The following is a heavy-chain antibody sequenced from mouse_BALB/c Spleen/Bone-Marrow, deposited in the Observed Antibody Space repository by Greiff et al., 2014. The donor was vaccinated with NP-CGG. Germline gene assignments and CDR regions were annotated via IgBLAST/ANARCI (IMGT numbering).Heavy chain of an antibody. V-gene: IGHV14-3*02. Sequence: EVQLQQSGAELVKPGASVKLSCPASGFNIKDTYMHWVKQRPEQGLEWIGRIDPANGNTKYDPKFQGKATITADTSSNTAYLQLSSLTSEDTAVYYCAPYYYGSSQFAYWGQGTLVTVSA. J-gene: IGHJ3*01. CDR3: APYYYGSSQFAY. CDR2: IDPANGNT. CDR1: GFNIKDTY. D-gene: IGHD1-1*01.